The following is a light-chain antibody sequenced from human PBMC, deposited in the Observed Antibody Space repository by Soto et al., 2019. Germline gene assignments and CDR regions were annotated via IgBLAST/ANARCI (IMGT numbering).Light chain of an antibody. CDR1: QSIGTW. Sequence: DIQMTQSPSTLSASVGDRVTITCRASQSIGTWLAWYQQKPGKAPNLLIYKASTLESGVPSRFSGSGSGTEFTLTISSLQPDDFATYDCQQYNTYSTFGQGTKVEIK. V-gene: IGKV1-5*03. J-gene: IGKJ1*01. CDR3: QQYNTYST. CDR2: KAS.